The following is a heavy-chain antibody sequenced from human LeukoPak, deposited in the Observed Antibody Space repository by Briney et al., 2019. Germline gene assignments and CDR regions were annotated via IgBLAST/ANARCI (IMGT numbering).Heavy chain of an antibody. D-gene: IGHD6-19*01. CDR2: ISYSGST. J-gene: IGHJ4*02. V-gene: IGHV4-59*01. CDR3: GRGYNTGWYVDY. CDR1: GGSISSYY. Sequence: SETLSLTCTVSGGSISSYYWSWIRRPPGKGLEWIGYISYSGSTNYNPSLKSRVTISVDTSKNQFSLKLSSVTAADTAVYYCGRGYNTGWYVDYWGQGTPVTVSS.